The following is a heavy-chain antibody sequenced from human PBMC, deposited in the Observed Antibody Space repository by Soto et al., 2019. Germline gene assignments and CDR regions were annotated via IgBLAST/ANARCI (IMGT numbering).Heavy chain of an antibody. CDR3: AINYDFWSGYSSIGYYYYGMDV. CDR2: ISAYNGNT. V-gene: IGHV1-18*01. D-gene: IGHD3-3*01. CDR1: GYTFTSYA. Sequence: ASVKVSCKASGYTFTSYAISWVRQAPGQGLEWMGWISAYNGNTNYAQKLQGRVTMTTDTSTSTAYMDLRSLRSDDTAVYYCAINYDFWSGYSSIGYYYYGMDVWGQGTTVTVSS. J-gene: IGHJ6*02.